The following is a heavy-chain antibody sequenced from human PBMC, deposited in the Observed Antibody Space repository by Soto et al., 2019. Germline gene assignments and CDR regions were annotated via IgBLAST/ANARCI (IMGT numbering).Heavy chain of an antibody. CDR2: MNPNSGNT. V-gene: IGHV1-8*01. CDR1: GYTFTSYD. CDR3: ASHSCSGGSCYGYYYYGMDV. D-gene: IGHD2-15*01. J-gene: IGHJ6*02. Sequence: QVQLVQSGAEVKKPGASVKVSCKASGYTFTSYDINCVRQATGQGLEWMGWMNPNSGNTGYAQKFQGRVTMTRNTSISTAYMELSSLRSEDTAVYYCASHSCSGGSCYGYYYYGMDVWGQGTTVTVSS.